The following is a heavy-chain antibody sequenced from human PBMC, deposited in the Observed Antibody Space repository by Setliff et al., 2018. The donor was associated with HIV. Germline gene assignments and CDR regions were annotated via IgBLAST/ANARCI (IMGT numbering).Heavy chain of an antibody. Sequence: TLSLTCTVSGDSIINNPYYWTWIRQPAGKALEWIGRLYNNGRNANYNPSLQSRVIISADTSKNEFSLKLSSVTAADTAVYYCAREQFPSQECSGGSCYPKPYYFDYWGQGTLVTVSS. CDR3: AREQFPSQECSGGSCYPKPYYFDY. V-gene: IGHV4-61*02. J-gene: IGHJ4*02. CDR2: LYNNGRNA. D-gene: IGHD2-15*01. CDR1: GDSIINNPYY.